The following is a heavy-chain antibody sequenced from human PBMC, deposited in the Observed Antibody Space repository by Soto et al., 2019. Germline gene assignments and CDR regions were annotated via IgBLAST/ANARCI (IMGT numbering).Heavy chain of an antibody. CDR1: GFTFNKYA. J-gene: IGHJ4*02. V-gene: IGHV3-23*01. Sequence: EVQLLESGGGLVQPGGSLRLSCAASGFTFNKYAMSWVRQAPGMWLEWVSAISGSGDSTYYAYSVKGRFTISTDNSKSTLYLNMNSPRSEATAVYYCAKEDVVPAGMAGLVVRTHDHWGQATLVTVSS. D-gene: IGHD2-2*01. CDR2: ISGSGDST. CDR3: AKEDVVPAGMAGLVVRTHDH.